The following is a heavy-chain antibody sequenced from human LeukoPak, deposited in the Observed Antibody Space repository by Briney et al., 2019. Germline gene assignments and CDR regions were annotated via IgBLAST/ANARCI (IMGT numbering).Heavy chain of an antibody. CDR3: ATTLYYYYDSSGYDPWGAFDT. Sequence: GESLKISCKGSGYSFTSYWIGWVRQMPGKGLEWMGIIYPGDSDTRYSPSFQGQVTISADKSISTAYLQWSSLKASDTAMYYCATTLYYYYDSSGYDPWGAFDTWGQGTMVTVSS. CDR1: GYSFTSYW. CDR2: IYPGDSDT. V-gene: IGHV5-51*01. J-gene: IGHJ3*02. D-gene: IGHD3-22*01.